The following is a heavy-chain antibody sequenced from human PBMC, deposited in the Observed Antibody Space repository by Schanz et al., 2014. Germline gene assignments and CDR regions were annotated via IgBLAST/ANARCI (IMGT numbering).Heavy chain of an antibody. Sequence: QVHLVESGGGVVQPGRSLRLSCAASGFTFSNYGMHWVRQSPGKGLEWVAIIWFDGSNQYYADSVKGRFTISRDNSKNTLYLQMNSLRVEDTALYYCAKERLGGSYRDGSYFYDYWGQGTLVTVSS. CDR1: GFTFSNYG. J-gene: IGHJ4*02. CDR3: AKERLGGSYRDGSYFYDY. D-gene: IGHD1-26*01. CDR2: IWFDGSNQ. V-gene: IGHV3-33*06.